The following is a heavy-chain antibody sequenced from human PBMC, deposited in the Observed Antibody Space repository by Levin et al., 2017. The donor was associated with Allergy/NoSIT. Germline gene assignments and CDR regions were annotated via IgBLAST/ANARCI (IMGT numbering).Heavy chain of an antibody. Sequence: GGSLRLSCAASGFTFSSYGMHWVRQAPGKGLEWVAVIWYDGSNKYYADSVKGRFTISRDNSKNTLYLQMNSLRAEDTAVYYCARDLRVRAITGTTLGYYYGMDVWGQGTTVTVSS. J-gene: IGHJ6*02. CDR3: ARDLRVRAITGTTLGYYYGMDV. CDR2: IWYDGSNK. CDR1: GFTFSSYG. D-gene: IGHD1-7*01. V-gene: IGHV3-33*01.